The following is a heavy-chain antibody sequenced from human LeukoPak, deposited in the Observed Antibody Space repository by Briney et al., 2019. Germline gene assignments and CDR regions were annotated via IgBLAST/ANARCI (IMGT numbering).Heavy chain of an antibody. CDR3: ARKDYYGSDSYGGFDY. V-gene: IGHV4-39*07. J-gene: IGHJ4*02. CDR2: IYYSGST. D-gene: IGHD3-10*01. CDR1: GGSISSSSYY. Sequence: PSETLSLTCTVSGGSISSSSYYWGWIRQPPGKGLEWIGSIYYSGSTYYNPSLKSRVTISVDTSKNQFSLKLSSVTAADTAVYYCARKDYYGSDSYGGFDYWGLGTLVTVSS.